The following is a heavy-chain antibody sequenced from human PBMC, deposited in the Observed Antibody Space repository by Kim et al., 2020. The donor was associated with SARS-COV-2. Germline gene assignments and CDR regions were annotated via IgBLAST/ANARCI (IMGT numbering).Heavy chain of an antibody. CDR2: ISSSSSTI. CDR3: ARDQLGTIFGVVIITYYYMDV. J-gene: IGHJ6*03. V-gene: IGHV3-48*02. D-gene: IGHD3-3*01. Sequence: GGSLRLSCAASGFTFSSYSMNWVRQAPGKGLEWVSYISSSSSTIYYADSVKGRFTISRDNAKNSLYLQMNSLRDEDTAVYYCARDQLGTIFGVVIITYYYMDVWGKGTTVTVSS. CDR1: GFTFSSYS.